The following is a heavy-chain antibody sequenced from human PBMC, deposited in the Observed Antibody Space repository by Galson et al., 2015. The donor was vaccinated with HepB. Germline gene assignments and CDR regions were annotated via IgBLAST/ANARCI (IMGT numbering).Heavy chain of an antibody. CDR1: GFTFSGSA. CDR2: IRSKANSYAT. D-gene: IGHD5-24*01. Sequence: SLRLSCAASGFTFSGSAMHWVRQASGKGLEWVGRIRSKANSYATAYAASVKGRFTISRDDSKNTAYLQMNSLKTEDTAVYYCARVSDGWDFGYWGQGTLVTVSS. CDR3: ARVSDGWDFGY. V-gene: IGHV3-73*01. J-gene: IGHJ4*02.